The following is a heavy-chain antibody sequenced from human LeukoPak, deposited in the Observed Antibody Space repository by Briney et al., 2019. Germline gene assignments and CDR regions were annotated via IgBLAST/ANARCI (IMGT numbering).Heavy chain of an antibody. J-gene: IGHJ4*02. V-gene: IGHV4-39*07. CDR2: MYYSGST. Sequence: SSETLSLTCTVSGGSISSNNYYWGWIRQPPGKGLEWIGSMYYSGSTYYNPSLKSRATISVDTSKNQFSLKLSSVTAARTAVYYCARDLSRGITFGGVIVTWGQGTLVTVSS. CDR3: ARDLSRGITFGGVIVT. CDR1: GGSISSNNYY. D-gene: IGHD3-16*02.